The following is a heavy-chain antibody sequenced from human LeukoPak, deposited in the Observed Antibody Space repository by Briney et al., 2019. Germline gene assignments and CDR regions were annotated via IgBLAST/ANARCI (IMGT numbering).Heavy chain of an antibody. Sequence: GESLKISCKGSGYSFASYWIGWVRQMPGKGLEWMGIIYPGDSDTRYSPSFQGQVTISADKSISTAYLQWSSLKASDTAMYYCARHGRDGYNPYWYFDLWGRGTLVTVSS. CDR3: ARHGRDGYNPYWYFDL. D-gene: IGHD5-24*01. CDR1: GYSFASYW. J-gene: IGHJ2*01. V-gene: IGHV5-51*01. CDR2: IYPGDSDT.